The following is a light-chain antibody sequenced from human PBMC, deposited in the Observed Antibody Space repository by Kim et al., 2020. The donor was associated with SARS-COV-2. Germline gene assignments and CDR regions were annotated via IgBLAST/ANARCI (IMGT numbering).Light chain of an antibody. J-gene: IGKJ1*01. CDR1: QSISSW. Sequence: ASVGDRVTITCRASQSISSWLAWYQQKPGKAPTLLIYNASSLESGVPSRFSGSGSGTEFTLTISSLQPDDFATYYCQQYNSYPRTFGKGTKVDIK. CDR3: QQYNSYPRT. CDR2: NAS. V-gene: IGKV1-5*03.